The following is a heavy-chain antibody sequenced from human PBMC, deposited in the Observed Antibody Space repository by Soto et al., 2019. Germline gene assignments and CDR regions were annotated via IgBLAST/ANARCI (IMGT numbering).Heavy chain of an antibody. CDR1: GFTFSSYA. J-gene: IGHJ4*02. V-gene: IGHV3-30-3*01. CDR3: ARGPRAYCGGDCRTFDY. D-gene: IGHD2-21*02. CDR2: ISYDGSNK. Sequence: GGSLRLSCAASGFTFSSYAMHWVRQAPGKGLEWVAVISYDGSNKYYADSVKGRFTISRDNSKSTLYLQMNSLRAEDTAVYYCARGPRAYCGGDCRTFDYWGLGTLVTVSS.